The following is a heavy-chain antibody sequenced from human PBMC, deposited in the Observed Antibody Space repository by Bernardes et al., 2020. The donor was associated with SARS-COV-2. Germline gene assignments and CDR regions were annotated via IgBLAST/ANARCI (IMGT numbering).Heavy chain of an antibody. V-gene: IGHV1-8*01. J-gene: IGHJ3*02. CDR2: VNPTSGNA. Sequence: ASLKVSCEASGHTFANYDINWVRQATGQGLEWMGWVNPTSGNAGYAQNFQGRVTMTRDTSTSTVFMELISLRSEDTAVYYCARLGKYDAFDMWGQGTMVSVSS. D-gene: IGHD7-27*01. CDR3: ARLGKYDAFDM. CDR1: GHTFANYD.